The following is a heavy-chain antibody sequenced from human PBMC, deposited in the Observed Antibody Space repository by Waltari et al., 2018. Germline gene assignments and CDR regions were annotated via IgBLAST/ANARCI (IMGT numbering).Heavy chain of an antibody. Sequence: QVQLQESGPGLVKPSETLSLTCTVSGGSISSSYWSWIRQPPGKGLEWIGYIYYSGSTNYNPSLKSRVTISVDTSKNQFSLKLSSVTAADTAVHYCASGRSYYDSSGYFLYDYWGQGTLVTVSS. D-gene: IGHD3-22*01. V-gene: IGHV4-59*01. CDR2: IYYSGST. CDR1: GGSISSSY. CDR3: ASGRSYYDSSGYFLYDY. J-gene: IGHJ4*02.